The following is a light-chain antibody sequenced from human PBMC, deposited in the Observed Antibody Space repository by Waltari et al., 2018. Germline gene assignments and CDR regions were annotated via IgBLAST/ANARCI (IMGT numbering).Light chain of an antibody. V-gene: IGLV2-14*01. J-gene: IGLJ1*01. CDR3: SSYTSSSTLV. Sequence: QSALTQPASVSGSPGPSITIPCTGTRSDAGGYNDVSWYQQHPGKAPKLMIYEVSNRPSGVSNRFSGSKSGNTASLTISWLQAEDEADYYCSSYTSSSTLVFGTGTKVTVL. CDR2: EVS. CDR1: RSDAGGYND.